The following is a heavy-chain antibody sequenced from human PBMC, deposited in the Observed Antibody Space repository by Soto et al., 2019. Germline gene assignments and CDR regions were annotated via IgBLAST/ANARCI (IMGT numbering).Heavy chain of an antibody. V-gene: IGHV3-30*04. CDR2: ISYDGSNK. CDR1: GFTFSSYA. CDR3: AKVGSAAALDY. D-gene: IGHD6-13*01. Sequence: QVQLVESGGGVVQPGRSLRLSCAASGFTFSSYAMHWVRQAPGKGLEWVAVISYDGSNKYYADSVKGRFTISRDNSKNTLYLQMNSLRAEDTAVYYCAKVGSAAALDYWGQGTLVTVSS. J-gene: IGHJ4*02.